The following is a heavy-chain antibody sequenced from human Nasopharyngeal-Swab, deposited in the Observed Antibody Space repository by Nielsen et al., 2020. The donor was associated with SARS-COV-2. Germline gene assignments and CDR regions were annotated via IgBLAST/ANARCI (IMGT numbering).Heavy chain of an antibody. V-gene: IGHV3-30*18. CDR2: ISYDGSNK. Sequence: GGSLRLSCAASGFTFSSYGMHWVRQAPGKGLEWVAVISYDGSNKYYADSVKGRFTISRDNSKNTLYLQMNSLRAEDTAVYYCAKESLLLPWFGELTSYFDYWGQGTLVTVSS. CDR3: AKESLLLPWFGELTSYFDY. J-gene: IGHJ4*02. D-gene: IGHD3-10*01. CDR1: GFTFSSYG.